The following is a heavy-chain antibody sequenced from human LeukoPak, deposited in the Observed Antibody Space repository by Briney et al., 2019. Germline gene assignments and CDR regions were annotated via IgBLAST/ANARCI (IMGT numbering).Heavy chain of an antibody. CDR3: ARNYIGTYGGAFDI. D-gene: IGHD1-26*01. Sequence: SETLSLTCTVSGDSISSSSYYWAWIRQPPGKGLAWIGSIYYSGSTSYNPSLKSRVTISVDTSKNQFSLKLSSVTAADTAVYYCARNYIGTYGGAFDIWAQGTMVTVYS. CDR1: GDSISSSSYY. CDR2: IYYSGST. V-gene: IGHV4-39*01. J-gene: IGHJ3*02.